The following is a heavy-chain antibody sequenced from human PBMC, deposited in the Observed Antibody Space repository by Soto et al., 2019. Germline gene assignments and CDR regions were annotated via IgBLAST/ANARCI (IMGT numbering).Heavy chain of an antibody. V-gene: IGHV1-18*01. CDR1: GYTFTSYG. Sequence: ASVKVSCKASGYTFTSYGISWVRQAPGQGLEWMGWISAYNGNTNYAQKLQGRVTMTTGTSTSTAYMELRSLRSDDTAVYYCARAPRDIVVVVAATRDYYYYYMEVWGKGTTVTVSS. D-gene: IGHD2-15*01. J-gene: IGHJ6*03. CDR3: ARAPRDIVVVVAATRDYYYYYMEV. CDR2: ISAYNGNT.